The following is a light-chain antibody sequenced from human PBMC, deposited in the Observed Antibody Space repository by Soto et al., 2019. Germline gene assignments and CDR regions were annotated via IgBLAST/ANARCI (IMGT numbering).Light chain of an antibody. CDR1: QSVGSN. CDR2: GSS. J-gene: IGKJ2*01. V-gene: IGKV3-15*01. Sequence: ERVMTQSPATLSVSPGERATLSCRASQSVGSNLAWYQQKPGQPPRLLIYGSSTRATGIPARFSGSGSGTEFTLTISSLQSEDFAVYYCQQYFYWPSFGQGTKLEIK. CDR3: QQYFYWPS.